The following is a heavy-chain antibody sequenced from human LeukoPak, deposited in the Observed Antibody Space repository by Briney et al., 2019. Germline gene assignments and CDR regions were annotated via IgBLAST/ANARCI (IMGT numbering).Heavy chain of an antibody. CDR1: RFTFSSYG. Sequence: GGSLRLSCEASRFTFSSYGMQWVRQAPGKGLEWVAVIWYDGSYKYYADSVKGRFTISRDNSKNTLYLQMNSMRAEDTAVDYCARDPCSSGGYSLYYYYYYGMDVWGQGTTVTVSS. D-gene: IGHD6-19*01. CDR3: ARDPCSSGGYSLYYYYYYGMDV. V-gene: IGHV3-33*01. CDR2: IWYDGSYK. J-gene: IGHJ6*02.